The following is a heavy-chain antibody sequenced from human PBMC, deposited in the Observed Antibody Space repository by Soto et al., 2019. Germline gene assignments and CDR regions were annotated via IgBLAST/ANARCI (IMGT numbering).Heavy chain of an antibody. CDR2: IYYSGST. Sequence: SETLSLTCTVSGGSISSSSYYWGWIRQPPGKGLEWIGSIYYSGSTYYNPSLKSRVTISVDTSKNQFSLKLSSVTAADTAVYYCARQGRQTRTIDYWGQGTLVT. V-gene: IGHV4-39*01. CDR3: ARQGRQTRTIDY. J-gene: IGHJ4*02. CDR1: GGSISSSSYY. D-gene: IGHD1-1*01.